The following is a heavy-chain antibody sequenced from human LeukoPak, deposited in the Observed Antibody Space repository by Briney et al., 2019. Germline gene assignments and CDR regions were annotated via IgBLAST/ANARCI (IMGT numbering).Heavy chain of an antibody. CDR2: VYTTGST. CDR3: ASGDPGFFWSGYYLSESHFDY. CDR1: GGSISSGSYY. D-gene: IGHD3-3*01. V-gene: IGHV4-61*02. J-gene: IGHJ4*02. Sequence: NPSQTLSLTCTVSGGSISSGSYYWRWIRQPAGKGLEWIGRVYTTGSTNYNPSLKSRVTISLDTSKNQFSLKLSSVTAADTAVYYCASGDPGFFWSGYYLSESHFDYWGQGTLVTVSS.